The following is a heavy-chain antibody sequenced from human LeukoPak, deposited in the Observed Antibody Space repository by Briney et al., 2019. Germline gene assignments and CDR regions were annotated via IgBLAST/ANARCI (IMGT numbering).Heavy chain of an antibody. D-gene: IGHD6-6*01. CDR3: AKPREYSSSSDYFDY. CDR2: ISGSGGST. V-gene: IGHV3-23*01. J-gene: IGHJ4*02. Sequence: PGGSLRLSCAASGFTFSSYGMHWVRQAPGKGLEWVSAISGSGGSTYYADSVKGRFTISRDNSKNTLYLQMNSLRAEDTAVYYCAKPREYSSSSDYFDYWGQGTLVTVSS. CDR1: GFTFSSYG.